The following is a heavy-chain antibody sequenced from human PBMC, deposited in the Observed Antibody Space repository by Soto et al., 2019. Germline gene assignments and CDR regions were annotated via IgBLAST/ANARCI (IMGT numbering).Heavy chain of an antibody. V-gene: IGHV5-51*01. CDR1: GYSFTGYW. Sequence: PGESLKSSCTGSGYSFTGYWIGWVRQMPGKGLEWMGITYPGDSDTRYSPSFQGRVTISADKSINTAYLQWSSLKASDNATYYCVVQQKLTWVNYWGQGTLVTVSS. CDR2: TYPGDSDT. D-gene: IGHD6-13*01. CDR3: VVQQKLTWVNY. J-gene: IGHJ4*02.